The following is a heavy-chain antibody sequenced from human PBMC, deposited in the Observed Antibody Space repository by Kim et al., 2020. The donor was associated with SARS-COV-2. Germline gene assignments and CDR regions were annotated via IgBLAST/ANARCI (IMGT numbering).Heavy chain of an antibody. Sequence: ASVKVSCKASGYTFTSYGISWVRQAPGQGLEWMGWISAYNGNTNYAQKLQGRVTMTTDTSTSTAYMELRSLRSDDKAVYYCARALQGGDDFWSGYYSLNRNWFDPWGQGTLVTVSS. V-gene: IGHV1-18*01. CDR3: ARALQGGDDFWSGYYSLNRNWFDP. D-gene: IGHD3-3*01. CDR2: ISAYNGNT. J-gene: IGHJ5*02. CDR1: GYTFTSYG.